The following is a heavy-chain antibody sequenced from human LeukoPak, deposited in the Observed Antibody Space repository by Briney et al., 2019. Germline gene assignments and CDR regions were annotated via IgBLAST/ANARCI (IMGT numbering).Heavy chain of an antibody. V-gene: IGHV3-7*01. D-gene: IGHD6-13*01. CDR2: INPDGNEK. CDR3: SGRDSSRSPRAY. CDR1: GLTFTDFW. Sequence: GGSLRLSCAASGLTFTDFWMNWVRLAPGRGLEWLANINPDGNEKNYADTVKGRFAMSRDNAKNEAYMEMNSLRSEDTGVYYCSGRDSSRSPRAYWGQGTLVTVSS. J-gene: IGHJ4*02.